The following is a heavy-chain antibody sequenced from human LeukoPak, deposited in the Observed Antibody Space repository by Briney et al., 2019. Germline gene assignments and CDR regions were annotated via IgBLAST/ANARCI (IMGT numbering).Heavy chain of an antibody. J-gene: IGHJ4*02. V-gene: IGHV3-23*01. CDR1: GFTFSSYA. D-gene: IGHD3-16*01. Sequence: PGGSLRLSCAASGFTFSSYAMSWVRQAPGKGLEWVSAISGSGGSTYYADSVKGRFTISRSNSKNTLYLQMNSLRAEDTAVFYCAKDTYSAKISLWGDWGQGTLVTVSS. CDR2: ISGSGGST. CDR3: AKDTYSAKISLWGD.